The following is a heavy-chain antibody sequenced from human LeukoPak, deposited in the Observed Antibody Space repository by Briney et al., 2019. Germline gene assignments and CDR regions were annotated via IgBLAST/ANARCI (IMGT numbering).Heavy chain of an antibody. Sequence: GGSLRLSCAASGFTFSSYGMHWVRQAPGKGLEWVAVISYDGSNKYYADSVKGRFTISRDNSKNTLYLQMNSLRAEDTAVYYCAKGVILWFGELYPLFDYWGQGTLVTVSS. CDR2: ISYDGSNK. CDR1: GFTFSSYG. D-gene: IGHD3-10*01. CDR3: AKGVILWFGELYPLFDY. J-gene: IGHJ4*02. V-gene: IGHV3-30*18.